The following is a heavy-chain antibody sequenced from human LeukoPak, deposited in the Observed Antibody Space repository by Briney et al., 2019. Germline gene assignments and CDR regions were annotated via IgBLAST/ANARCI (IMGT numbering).Heavy chain of an antibody. CDR3: ALNRRGIAAAGTGGEYYFDX. J-gene: IGHJ4*02. CDR2: INPNSGGT. V-gene: IGHV1-2*04. D-gene: IGHD6-13*01. Sequence: ASVKVSCKASGYTFTGYYMHWVRQAPGQGLEWMGWINPNSGGTNYAQKFQGWVTMTRDTSISTAYMELSRLRSDDTAVYYCALNRRGIAAAGTGGEYYFDXXXXGTXVTXSS. CDR1: GYTFTGYY.